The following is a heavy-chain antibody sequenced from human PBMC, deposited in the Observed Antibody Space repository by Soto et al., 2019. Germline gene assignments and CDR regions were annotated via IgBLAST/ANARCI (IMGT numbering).Heavy chain of an antibody. D-gene: IGHD6-19*01. CDR3: ARDGSGFHWYFDL. Sequence: QVQLQQSGPGLVKPSQTLSLICAISGDSVSSKTATWTWIRQSPSRGLEWLGRTYYRSKWYNDYAVSVKSRVVITPATSKNQLSLQLNSVTPDDAAVYFCARDGSGFHWYFDLWGRGTLVTVSS. CDR2: TYYRSKWYN. V-gene: IGHV6-1*01. CDR1: GDSVSSKTAT. J-gene: IGHJ2*01.